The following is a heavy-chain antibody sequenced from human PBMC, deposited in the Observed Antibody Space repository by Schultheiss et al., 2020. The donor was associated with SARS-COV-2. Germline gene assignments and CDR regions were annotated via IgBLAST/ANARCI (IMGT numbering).Heavy chain of an antibody. J-gene: IGHJ4*02. CDR3: ATYCSSTSCLYYFDY. Sequence: SVKVSCKASGGTFSRYAINWVRQAPGQGLEWMGRIIPIFGTANYAQKFQGRVTITADKSTTTAYMELSSLRSEDTAVYYCATYCSSTSCLYYFDYWGQGTLVTVSS. V-gene: IGHV1-69*06. CDR1: GGTFSRYA. D-gene: IGHD2-2*01. CDR2: IIPIFGTA.